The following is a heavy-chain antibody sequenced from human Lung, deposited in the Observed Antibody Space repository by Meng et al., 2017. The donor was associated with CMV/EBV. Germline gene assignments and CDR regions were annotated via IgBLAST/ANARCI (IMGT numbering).Heavy chain of an antibody. J-gene: IGHJ4*02. CDR1: GFTVSNNH. CDR3: HGAGGSSH. V-gene: IGHV3-53*01. Sequence: SLRLSRAVSGFTVSNNHVTWVRQAPGKGLEWVSFLYGDGTTFYGDSVKGRFTVSRDSFNNMVFLQMTSLRFEDTAVYYCHGAGGSSHWGQGTLVTVSS. D-gene: IGHD2-15*01. CDR2: LYGDGTT.